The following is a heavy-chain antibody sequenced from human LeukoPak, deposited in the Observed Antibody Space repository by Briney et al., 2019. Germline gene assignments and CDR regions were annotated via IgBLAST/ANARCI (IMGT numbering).Heavy chain of an antibody. J-gene: IGHJ1*01. V-gene: IGHV4-38-2*02. D-gene: IGHD6-6*01. CDR1: DYSISSGYY. Sequence: PSETLSLTCTVSDYSISSGYYWGWIRQPPGKGLEWIGSIYHSGSTYYNPSLKSRVTISVDTSKNQFSLKLSSVTAADTAVYYCARVGSSFAEYFQHWGQGTLVTVSS. CDR2: IYHSGST. CDR3: ARVGSSFAEYFQH.